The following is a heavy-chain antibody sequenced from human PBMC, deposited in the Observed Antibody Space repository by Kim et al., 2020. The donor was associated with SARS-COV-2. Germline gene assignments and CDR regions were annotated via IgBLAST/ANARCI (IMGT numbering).Heavy chain of an antibody. D-gene: IGHD3-16*02. CDR1: GFTFSSYA. J-gene: IGHJ3*02. CDR3: AKNKATRPMITFGGVIVNTAFDI. Sequence: GGSLRLSCAASGFTFSSYAMSWVRQAPGKGLEWVSAISGSGGSTYYADSVKGRFTISRDNSKNTLYLQMNSLRAEDTAVYYCAKNKATRPMITFGGVIVNTAFDIWGQGTMVTVSS. CDR2: ISGSGGST. V-gene: IGHV3-23*01.